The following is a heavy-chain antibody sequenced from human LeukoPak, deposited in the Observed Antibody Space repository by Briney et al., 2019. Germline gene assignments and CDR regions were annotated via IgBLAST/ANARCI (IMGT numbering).Heavy chain of an antibody. CDR1: GFTLSSYA. J-gene: IGHJ4*02. D-gene: IGHD3-10*01. V-gene: IGHV3-23*01. CDR2: ISGSGGST. CDR3: AKEDGFGKFFDY. Sequence: GGSLRLSCAASGFTLSSYAMNWVRQAPGKGLEWVSGISGSGGSTYYADSVKGRFTISRDNSKNTLYLQMNSLRAEDTAVYYCAKEDGFGKFFDYWGQGTLVTLSS.